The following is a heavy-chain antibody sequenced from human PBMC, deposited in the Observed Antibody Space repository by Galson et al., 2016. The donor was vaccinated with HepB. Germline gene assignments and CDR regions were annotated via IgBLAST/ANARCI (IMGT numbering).Heavy chain of an antibody. CDR1: GFTFDDYT. CDR3: SKDNNTAVESFYSGMDV. V-gene: IGHV3-43*01. CDR2: NSWDGVTT. Sequence: SLRLSCAASGFTFDDYTMHWVRQAPGKGLEWVSLNSWDGVTTYYADSLRGRSTISRDNSKNSLYLQMTSLTTEDTALYYCSKDNNTAVESFYSGMDVWGQGTTVTVSS. J-gene: IGHJ6*02. D-gene: IGHD5-18*01.